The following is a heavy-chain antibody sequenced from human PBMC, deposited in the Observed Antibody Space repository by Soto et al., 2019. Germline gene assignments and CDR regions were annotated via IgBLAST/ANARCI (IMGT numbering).Heavy chain of an antibody. Sequence: SGPTLVNPTQTLKLTCTLSGISLSTSGVGLGWIRQTPGKALEWLALVYWNDDKHYSPSLKSRLTITKDTSKNQAILTMTNMDPVDTATYYCARGLATLPVFAFDIWGQGTVVTVSS. V-gene: IGHV2-5*01. D-gene: IGHD1-1*01. CDR2: VYWNDDK. CDR1: GISLSTSGVG. CDR3: ARGLATLPVFAFDI. J-gene: IGHJ3*02.